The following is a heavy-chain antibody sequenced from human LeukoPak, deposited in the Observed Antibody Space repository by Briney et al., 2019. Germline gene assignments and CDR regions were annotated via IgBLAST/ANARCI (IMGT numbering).Heavy chain of an antibody. CDR3: AKGLWNFDC. V-gene: IGHV3-7*01. Sequence: GGSLRLSCVASGFKFNTYWMTWVRQTPGKGLEWVANIETDGSEKTYVNSVKGRFSISRDNAKNSLYLQMTGLRVEDTAVYYCAKGLWNFDCWGQGTLVTVSS. J-gene: IGHJ4*02. CDR1: GFKFNTYW. CDR2: IETDGSEK. D-gene: IGHD3-3*01.